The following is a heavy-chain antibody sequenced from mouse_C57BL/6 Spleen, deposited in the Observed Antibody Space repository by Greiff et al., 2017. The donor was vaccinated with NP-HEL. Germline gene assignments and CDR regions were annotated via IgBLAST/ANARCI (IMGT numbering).Heavy chain of an antibody. Sequence: VQLQQSGTELVKPGASVKLSCKASGYTFTSYWMHWVKQRPGQGLEWIGNINPSNGGTNYNEKFKSKATLTVDKSSSTAYMQLSSLTSEDSAVYYCARELRLYRGYFDYWGQGTTLTVSS. CDR3: ARELRLYRGYFDY. CDR1: GYTFTSYW. J-gene: IGHJ2*01. CDR2: INPSNGGT. V-gene: IGHV1-53*01. D-gene: IGHD3-2*02.